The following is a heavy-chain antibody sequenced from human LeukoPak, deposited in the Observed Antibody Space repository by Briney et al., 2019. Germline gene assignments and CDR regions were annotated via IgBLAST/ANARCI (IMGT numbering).Heavy chain of an antibody. CDR3: ARESRGYGYRSSFDY. D-gene: IGHD5-12*01. J-gene: IGHJ4*02. CDR1: GLTFSSHW. Sequence: PGGSLRLSCAASGLTFSSHWMHWVRQAPGKGLVWVSRITNDGSSTTYADSVKGRFTISRDNAKNMLYLQVNSLRAEDTAVYYCARESRGYGYRSSFDYWGQGTLVTVSS. V-gene: IGHV3-74*01. CDR2: ITNDGSST.